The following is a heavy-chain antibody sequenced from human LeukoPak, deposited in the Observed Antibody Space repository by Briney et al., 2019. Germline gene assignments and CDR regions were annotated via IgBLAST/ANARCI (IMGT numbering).Heavy chain of an antibody. CDR1: GGSISSGGYS. Sequence: SETLSLTCAVSGGSISSGGYSWSWIRQPPGKGLEWIGYIYHSGSTYYNPSLKSRVTISVDRSKNQFSLKLSSVTAADTAVCYCARAFRDCSSTSCYAAIFDYWGQGTLVTVSS. D-gene: IGHD2-2*01. V-gene: IGHV4-30-2*01. CDR2: IYHSGST. CDR3: ARAFRDCSSTSCYAAIFDY. J-gene: IGHJ4*02.